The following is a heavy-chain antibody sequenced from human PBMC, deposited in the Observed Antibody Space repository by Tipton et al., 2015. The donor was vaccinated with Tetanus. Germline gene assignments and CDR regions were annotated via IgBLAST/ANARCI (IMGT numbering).Heavy chain of an antibody. J-gene: IGHJ5*02. V-gene: IGHV4-31*03. CDR1: GGSISGSPFF. D-gene: IGHD6-6*01. CDR3: ARDQGGGRVVRLNWFDP. Sequence: TLSLTCTVSGGSISGSPFFWNWIRQQPGKGPEWIGYIYYSGSTFYNPSLESRVTISVDTSKNQFSLKMNSVTAADTAVYYCARDQGGGRVVRLNWFDPWGHGTLVTVSS. CDR2: IYYSGST.